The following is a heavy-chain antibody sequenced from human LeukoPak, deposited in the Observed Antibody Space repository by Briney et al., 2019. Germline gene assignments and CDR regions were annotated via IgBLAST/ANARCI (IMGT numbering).Heavy chain of an antibody. CDR2: IRYDGSNK. V-gene: IGHV3-30*02. D-gene: IGHD5-12*01. CDR1: GFTFSSYG. Sequence: GGSLRLSCAASGFTFSSYGMHWVRPAPGKGLEGVAFIRYDGSNKYYADSVKGRFTISRDNSKNTLYLQMNSLRAEDTAVYYCARPAGYDFAFDIWGQGTMVTVSS. J-gene: IGHJ3*02. CDR3: ARPAGYDFAFDI.